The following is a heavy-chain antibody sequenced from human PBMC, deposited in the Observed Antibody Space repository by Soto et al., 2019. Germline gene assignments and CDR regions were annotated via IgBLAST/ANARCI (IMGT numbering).Heavy chain of an antibody. Sequence: EVQLVESGGGLVQPGGSLKLSCAASGFTFSGSAMHWVRQASGKGLEWVGRIRSKANSYATAYAASVKGRFTISRDDSKNTAYLQMNSLKTEDTAVYYCTRVVHLGYCRSTSCYLHWGQGTLVTVSS. J-gene: IGHJ4*02. CDR3: TRVVHLGYCRSTSCYLH. CDR1: GFTFSGSA. V-gene: IGHV3-73*02. CDR2: IRSKANSYAT. D-gene: IGHD2-2*01.